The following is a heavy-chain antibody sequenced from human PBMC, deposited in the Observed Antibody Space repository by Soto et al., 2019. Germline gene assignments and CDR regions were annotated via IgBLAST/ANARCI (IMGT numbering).Heavy chain of an antibody. CDR2: ISYDGSNK. CDR3: ARDGAVEPAVSHLRGFEY. V-gene: IGHV3-30-3*01. Sequence: QVQLVESGGGVVQPGRSLRLSCAASGFTFSSYAMHWVRQAPGKGLEWVAVISYDGSNKYYADSVKARFTISRDNSKTTLVLQMNCLSAEATAVYYCARDGAVEPAVSHLRGFEYWGQGALVAVSS. CDR1: GFTFSSYA. J-gene: IGHJ4*02. D-gene: IGHD6-19*01.